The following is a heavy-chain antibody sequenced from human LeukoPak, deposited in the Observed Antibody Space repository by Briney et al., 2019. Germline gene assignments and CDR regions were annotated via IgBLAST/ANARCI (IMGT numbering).Heavy chain of an antibody. J-gene: IGHJ1*01. D-gene: IGHD6-19*01. CDR1: GFTFDDYA. CDR2: ISWNSGRI. V-gene: IGHV3-9*03. CDR3: AKSSPGYSSGWLQH. Sequence: GRSLRPSCAASGFTFDDYAMHWVRQAPGKGLEWVSGISWNSGRIDYADSVKGRFTISRDNAKKSLYLQMNSLRAEDMALYYCAKSSPGYSSGWLQHWGQGTLVTVSS.